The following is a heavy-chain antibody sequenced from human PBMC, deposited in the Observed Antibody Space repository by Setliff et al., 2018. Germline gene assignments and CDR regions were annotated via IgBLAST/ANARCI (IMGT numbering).Heavy chain of an antibody. D-gene: IGHD3-10*01. CDR3: ARDRSYYASGSFTKWFDY. Sequence: TSETLSLTCTVSGGSISSHYWTWIRQPAGKGLEWIGRLYTSGDTNYNPSLKSRVSMSVDTSKNQFSLKLNSVTAADAATYYCARDRSYYASGSFTKWFDYWGQGALVTVSS. J-gene: IGHJ4*02. CDR2: LYTSGDT. V-gene: IGHV4-4*07. CDR1: GGSISSHY.